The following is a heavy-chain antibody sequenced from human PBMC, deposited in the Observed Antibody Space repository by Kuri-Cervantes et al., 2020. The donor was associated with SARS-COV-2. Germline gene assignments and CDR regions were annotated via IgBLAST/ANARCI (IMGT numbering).Heavy chain of an antibody. D-gene: IGHD6-6*01. J-gene: IGHJ5*02. CDR2: INHSGST. Sequence: SETLSLTCTVSGGSISSGSYYWSWIRQPPGKGLEWIGEINHSGSTNYNPSLKSRVTISVDTSKNQFSLKLSSVTAADTAVYYCARASSSRWFDPWGQGTLVTVSS. CDR1: GGSISSGSYY. V-gene: IGHV4-39*07. CDR3: ARASSSRWFDP.